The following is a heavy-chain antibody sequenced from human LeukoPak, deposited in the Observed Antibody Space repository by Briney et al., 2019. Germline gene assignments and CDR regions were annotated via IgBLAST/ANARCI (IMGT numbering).Heavy chain of an antibody. V-gene: IGHV4-61*01. Sequence: SETLSLTCTVSGGSISSGSYNWSWLRQPPGMGLEWFGNIYYSGSTNYNPSLNSRVTISVNSTNKQFTLKLSSVTAADTAVYYCARGNGRYYYYMDVWGKGTTVTVSS. CDR2: IYYSGST. CDR3: ARGNGRYYYYMDV. J-gene: IGHJ6*03. D-gene: IGHD4-11*01. CDR1: GGSISSGSYN.